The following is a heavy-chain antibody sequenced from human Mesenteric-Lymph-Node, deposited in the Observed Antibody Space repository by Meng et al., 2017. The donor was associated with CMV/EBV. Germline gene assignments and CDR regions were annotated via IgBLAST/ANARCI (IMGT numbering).Heavy chain of an antibody. V-gene: IGHV3-21*01. D-gene: IGHD2-21*01. CDR3: ARETPRRAYCGGDCPQAMDV. J-gene: IGHJ6*02. CDR1: GFTFSSYT. CDR2: ISDSSTYM. Sequence: GGSLRLSCAASGFTFSSYTMNWVRQAPGKGLEWVSSISDSSTYMSYGDSVEGRFTISRDNAKNSVFLHMSSLRAEDTAVYYCARETPRRAYCGGDCPQAMDVWGQGTTVTVSS.